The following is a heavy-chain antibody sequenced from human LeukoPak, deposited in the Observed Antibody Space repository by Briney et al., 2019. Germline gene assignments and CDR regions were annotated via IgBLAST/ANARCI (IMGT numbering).Heavy chain of an antibody. V-gene: IGHV3-23*01. J-gene: IGHJ4*02. CDR3: AKGRKWELLQEFDY. CDR2: ISGSGGST. CDR1: GFTVSSDY. D-gene: IGHD1-26*01. Sequence: GGSLRLSCAASGFTVSSDYMSWVRQAPGKGLEWVSAISGSGGSTYYADSVKGRFTISRDNSKNTLYLQMNSLRAEDTAVYYCAKGRKWELLQEFDYWGQGTLVTVSS.